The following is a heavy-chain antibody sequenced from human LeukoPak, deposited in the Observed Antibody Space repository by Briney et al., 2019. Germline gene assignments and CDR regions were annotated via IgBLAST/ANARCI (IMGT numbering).Heavy chain of an antibody. V-gene: IGHV4-31*03. CDR3: ARWRSSGSWEWFDP. D-gene: IGHD1-26*01. CDR1: GGSLSSGGYY. Sequence: SETLCLTCTVSGGSLSSGGYYWSWIRQHPGEGLEWIGYIYYSGRTYYNPSLKSRVTISVDTSKNQFSLKLSSVTAADTAVYSCARWRSSGSWEWFDPWGQGTLVTVSS. CDR2: IYYSGRT. J-gene: IGHJ5*02.